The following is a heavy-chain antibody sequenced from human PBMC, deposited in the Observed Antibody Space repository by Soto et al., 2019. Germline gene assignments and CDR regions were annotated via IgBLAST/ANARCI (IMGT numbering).Heavy chain of an antibody. V-gene: IGHV4-4*02. D-gene: IGHD3-16*02. CDR2: IFHNGNT. CDR3: ASRSYAMDI. CDR1: GGSISSSNW. J-gene: IGHJ6*02. Sequence: QVQPQESGPGLVKPSGTLSLTCAVSGGSISSSNWWRWVRQPPGKGLEWIGEIFHNGNTYSNPSLTGRVTMSVDKSKNQFSLNLNSVTAADTAVYYCASRSYAMDIWGQGTTVTVSS.